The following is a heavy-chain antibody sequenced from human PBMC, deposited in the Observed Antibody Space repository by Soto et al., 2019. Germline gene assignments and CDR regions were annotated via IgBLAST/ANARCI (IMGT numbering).Heavy chain of an antibody. V-gene: IGHV1-18*01. D-gene: IGHD3-10*01. CDR3: AKETVRGVGSYY. J-gene: IGHJ4*02. Sequence: QVQLVQSGAEVKKPGASVKVSCKASGYTFTSYGISWVRQAPGQGLEWMGWISTYNGNTKYAQKLQGRVTMTTDTSNSTAHKEIRSLASDATAVFYCAKETVRGVGSYYWGQGTLVTVAS. CDR1: GYTFTSYG. CDR2: ISTYNGNT.